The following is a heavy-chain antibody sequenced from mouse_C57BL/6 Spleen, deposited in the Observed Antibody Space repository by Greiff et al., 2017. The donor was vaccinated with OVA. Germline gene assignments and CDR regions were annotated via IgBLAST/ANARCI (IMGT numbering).Heavy chain of an antibody. V-gene: IGHV1-59*01. CDR2: IDPSDSYT. CDR3: ARYYGSSYWYFDV. Sequence: VQLQQPGAELVRPGTSVKLSCKASGYTFTSYWMHWVKQRPGQGLEWIGVIDPSDSYTNYNQKFKGKATLTVDPSSSTAYMQLSSLTSEDSAVYYCARYYGSSYWYFDVWGTGTTVTVSS. D-gene: IGHD1-1*01. CDR1: GYTFTSYW. J-gene: IGHJ1*03.